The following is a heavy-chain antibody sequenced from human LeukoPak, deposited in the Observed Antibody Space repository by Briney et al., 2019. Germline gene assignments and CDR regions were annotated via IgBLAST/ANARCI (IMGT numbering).Heavy chain of an antibody. Sequence: SETLFLTCTVSGGSISSSSYYWGWIRQPLGKGLEWIGSIYYSGSTYYNPSLKSRVTISVDTSKNQFSLKLSSVTAADTAVYYCARITMVRGVASNWFDPWGQGTLVTVSS. CDR3: ARITMVRGVASNWFDP. V-gene: IGHV4-39*01. J-gene: IGHJ5*02. CDR1: GGSISSSSYY. D-gene: IGHD3-10*01. CDR2: IYYSGST.